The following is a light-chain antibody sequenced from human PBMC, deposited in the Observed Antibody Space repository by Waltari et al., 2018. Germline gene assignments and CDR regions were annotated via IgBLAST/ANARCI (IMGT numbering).Light chain of an antibody. Sequence: QSALTQPASVSGSPGQSITISCTGTSSDVGNYNLVSWYQQHPGKAPKLMISEGIKRPSGVSNRFSGSKSGNTASLTISGLQAEDEADYYCCSYARSSTYVFGTGTKVTVL. J-gene: IGLJ1*01. CDR1: SSDVGNYNL. CDR2: EGI. V-gene: IGLV2-23*01. CDR3: CSYARSSTYV.